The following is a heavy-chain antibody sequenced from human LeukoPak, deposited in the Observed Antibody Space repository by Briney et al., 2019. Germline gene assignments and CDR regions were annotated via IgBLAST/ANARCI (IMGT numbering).Heavy chain of an antibody. V-gene: IGHV1-69*04. CDR2: IIPILGIA. J-gene: IGHJ4*02. D-gene: IGHD3-16*02. CDR1: GGTFSSYA. CDR3: AREEMITFGGVIVTLSGYFDY. Sequence: GASVKVSCKASGGTFSSYAISWVRQAPGQGLEWMGRIIPILGIANYAQKFQGRVTITADKSTSTAYMELSSLRSEDTAVFYCAREEMITFGGVIVTLSGYFDYWGQGTLVTVSS.